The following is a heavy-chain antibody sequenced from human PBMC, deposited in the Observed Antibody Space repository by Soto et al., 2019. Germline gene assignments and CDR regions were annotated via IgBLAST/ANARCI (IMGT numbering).Heavy chain of an antibody. V-gene: IGHV1-18*04. J-gene: IGHJ4*02. CDR1: GHTFTSYA. CDR3: AREPLFGYLEN. CDR2: ISGYNGNT. D-gene: IGHD3-3*02. Sequence: QVQLVQSGAEVKKPGAAVKVSCKTSGHTFTSYAITWVRQAPGQGLEWMGKISGYNGNTDYSEKFQGRVTMTTDTSTSTAYMELRSLRSDDTAVYFCAREPLFGYLENWGQGTLVTVSS.